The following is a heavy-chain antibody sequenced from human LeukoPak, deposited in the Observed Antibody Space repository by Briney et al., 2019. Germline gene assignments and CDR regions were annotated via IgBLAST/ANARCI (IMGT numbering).Heavy chain of an antibody. CDR2: IYSGGGT. CDR3: AKIPQREWELPRNYYYYYMDV. CDR1: VFTFSSYG. Sequence: GGSLRLSCAAPVFTFSSYGMSGVREAPGEGVGWVSVIYSGGGTYYADSVKGRFTISRDNSKNTLYLQMNSLRAEDTAVYYCAKIPQREWELPRNYYYYYMDVWGKGTTVTVSS. J-gene: IGHJ6*03. D-gene: IGHD1-26*01. V-gene: IGHV3-66*02.